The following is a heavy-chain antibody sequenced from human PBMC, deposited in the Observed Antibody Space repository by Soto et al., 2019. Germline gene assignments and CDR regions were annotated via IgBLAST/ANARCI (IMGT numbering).Heavy chain of an antibody. V-gene: IGHV1-2*02. J-gene: IGHJ5*02. CDR2: INPNSGGT. CDR3: ARGITIFGVVIPRFDP. D-gene: IGHD3-3*01. Sequence: ASVKVSCKASGYTFTGYYMHWVRQAPGQGLEWMGWINPNSGGTNHAQKFQGRVTMTRDTSISTAYMELSRLRSDDTAVYYCARGITIFGVVIPRFDPWGQGTLVTVSS. CDR1: GYTFTGYY.